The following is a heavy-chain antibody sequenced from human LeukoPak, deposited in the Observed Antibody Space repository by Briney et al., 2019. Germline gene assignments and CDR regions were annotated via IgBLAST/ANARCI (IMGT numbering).Heavy chain of an antibody. D-gene: IGHD6-6*01. CDR1: GYSVSSNSAT. Sequence: SQTLSLTCAISGYSVSSNSATWNWIRQSPSRGLEWLGRTYYRSQWYNDYAVSVKSRITINPDTSKNQFSLQLNSATPEDTAVYYCARRGPAGSSSSGMDVWGQGTTVTVSS. CDR3: ARRGPAGSSSSGMDV. J-gene: IGHJ6*02. CDR2: TYYRSQWYN. V-gene: IGHV6-1*01.